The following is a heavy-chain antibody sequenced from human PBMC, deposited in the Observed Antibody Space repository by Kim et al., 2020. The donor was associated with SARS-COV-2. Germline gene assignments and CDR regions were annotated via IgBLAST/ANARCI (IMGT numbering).Heavy chain of an antibody. Sequence: SETLSLSCTVSSGPISTTSYYWAWIRQSPGKGLEWIGSIYYSGLAYYSPSLQSRATISIDTSRSQFSLNLGSVTAADTALYYCASQLWLGQFNWFDSWGQGVQVIVSS. CDR1: SGPISTTSYY. D-gene: IGHD3-10*01. CDR3: ASQLWLGQFNWFDS. CDR2: IYYSGLA. V-gene: IGHV4-39*01. J-gene: IGHJ5*01.